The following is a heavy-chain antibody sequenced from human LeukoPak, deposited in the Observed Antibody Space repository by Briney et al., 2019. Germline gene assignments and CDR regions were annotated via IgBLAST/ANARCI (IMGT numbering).Heavy chain of an antibody. CDR1: GGSISSSSYY. CDR3: ARDSPGRAGFDP. J-gene: IGHJ5*02. Sequence: SETLSLTCTVSGGSISSSSYYWGWIRQPPGKGLEWIGSIYYSGSTYYNPSLKSRVTISVDTSKNQFSLKLSSVTAADTAVYYCARDSPGRAGFDPWGQGTLVTVSS. V-gene: IGHV4-39*07. CDR2: IYYSGST.